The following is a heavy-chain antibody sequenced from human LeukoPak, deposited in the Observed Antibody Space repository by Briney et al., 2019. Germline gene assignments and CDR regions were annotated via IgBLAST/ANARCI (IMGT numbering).Heavy chain of an antibody. V-gene: IGHV3-66*01. CDR3: ARGYCSGGSCRRTPFDY. D-gene: IGHD2-15*01. Sequence: GGSLRLSCAASGFTVSSNYMSWVRQAPGKGLEWVSVIYSGGSTYYADSVKGRFTISRDNSKNTLYLRMNSLRAEDTAVYYCARGYCSGGSCRRTPFDYWGQGTLVTVSS. CDR2: IYSGGST. J-gene: IGHJ4*02. CDR1: GFTVSSNY.